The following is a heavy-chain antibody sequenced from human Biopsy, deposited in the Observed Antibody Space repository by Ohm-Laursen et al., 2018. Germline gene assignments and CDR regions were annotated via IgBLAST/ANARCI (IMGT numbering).Heavy chain of an antibody. CDR1: GFSLSTRGMC. V-gene: IGHV2-70*12. CDR3: AHERRWRNFDY. CDR2: IDWDDSI. Sequence: PTQTLTLTCTFSGFSLSTRGMCVSWIRQPPGKALEWLARIDWDDSIYYSTSLQTRLTITKDTSKNQVVLTMTNMDPVDTATYYCAHERRWRNFDYWGQGTLVTVSS. D-gene: IGHD4-23*01. J-gene: IGHJ4*02.